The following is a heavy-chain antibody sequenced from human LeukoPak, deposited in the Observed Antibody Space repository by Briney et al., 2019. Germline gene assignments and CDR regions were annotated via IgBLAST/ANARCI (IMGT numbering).Heavy chain of an antibody. Sequence: SETLSLTCTVSGGSISSDPYYWGWIRQSPGKGLEWIGSIYYTGSTYYNPSLKSRVTISVDTSENQFSLRLSSVTAADTTVYYCASLIVVAGRPYFDYWGPGTLVTVSS. CDR1: GGSISSDPYY. J-gene: IGHJ4*02. D-gene: IGHD6-19*01. V-gene: IGHV4-39*01. CDR3: ASLIVVAGRPYFDY. CDR2: IYYTGST.